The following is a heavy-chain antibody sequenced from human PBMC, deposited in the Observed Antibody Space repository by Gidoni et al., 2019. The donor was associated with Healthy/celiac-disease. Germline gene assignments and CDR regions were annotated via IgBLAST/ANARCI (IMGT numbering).Heavy chain of an antibody. CDR1: GFTFSSYA. D-gene: IGHD2-15*01. J-gene: IGHJ4*02. CDR3: VKNQAMVAATRLGY. CDR2: ISSNGGST. V-gene: IGHV3-64D*06. Sequence: EVQLVESGGGLVQPGGSLRLSCSASGFTFSSYAMHWVRQAPGKGLEYVSAISSNGGSTYYADSVKGRFTISRDNSKNTLYLQMSSLRAEDTAVYYCVKNQAMVAATRLGYWGQGTLVTVSS.